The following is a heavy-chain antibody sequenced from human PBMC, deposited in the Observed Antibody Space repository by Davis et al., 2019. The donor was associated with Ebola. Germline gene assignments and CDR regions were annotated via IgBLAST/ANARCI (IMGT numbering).Heavy chain of an antibody. CDR1: GFTLSSYG. D-gene: IGHD3-16*01. CDR3: AREARGSLGWFDP. J-gene: IGHJ5*02. CDR2: ISSDGEKR. Sequence: PGGSLRLSCAASGFTLSSYGIHWVRQPPGKGLEWVALISSDGEKRRFGNSVKGRFTISRDNAKNSWYLQMNSLRAEDTAVYYCAREARGSLGWFDPWGQGTLVTVSS. V-gene: IGHV3-30*03.